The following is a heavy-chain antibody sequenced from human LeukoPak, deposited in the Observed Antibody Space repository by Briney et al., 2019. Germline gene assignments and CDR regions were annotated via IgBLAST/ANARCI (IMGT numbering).Heavy chain of an antibody. D-gene: IGHD3-22*01. V-gene: IGHV3-30-3*01. CDR3: ARDDKTYYYDSSGYDY. Sequence: GGSLRLSCAASGFTFSSYAMHWVRQAPGKGLEWVAVISYDGSNKYYADSVKGRFTISRDNSKNTLYLQMNSLRAEDTAVYYCARDDKTYYYDSSGYDYWGQGTLVTVSS. J-gene: IGHJ4*02. CDR2: ISYDGSNK. CDR1: GFTFSSYA.